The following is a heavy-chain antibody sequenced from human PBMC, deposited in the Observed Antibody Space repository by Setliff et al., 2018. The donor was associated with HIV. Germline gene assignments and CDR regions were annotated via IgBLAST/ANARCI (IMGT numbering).Heavy chain of an antibody. CDR3: ARDFGGYCSSMSCPGLFDP. CDR1: GYSFTDYY. V-gene: IGHV1-2*04. CDR2: INPKSDGT. J-gene: IGHJ5*02. Sequence: ASVKVSCKASGYSFTDYYIHWVRQAPGQGLEWTGWINPKSDGTNYAQKFQGWITMTRDTSISTAYMELSGLRSEDTAVYYCARDFGGYCSSMSCPGLFDPWGQGTLVTVSS. D-gene: IGHD2-2*01.